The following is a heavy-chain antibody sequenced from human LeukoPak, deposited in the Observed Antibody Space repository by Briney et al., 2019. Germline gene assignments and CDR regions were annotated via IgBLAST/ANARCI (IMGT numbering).Heavy chain of an antibody. Sequence: GGSLRLSCAASGFTFSSYSVNWVRQAPGKGLEWVSSISSSSSYIYYADSVKGRFTVSRDNAKNSLYLQMNSLRAEDTAVYYCARGGTMVRGFVGYYYGMDVWGQGTTVTVSS. J-gene: IGHJ6*02. CDR3: ARGGTMVRGFVGYYYGMDV. CDR2: ISSSSSYI. D-gene: IGHD3-10*01. CDR1: GFTFSSYS. V-gene: IGHV3-21*01.